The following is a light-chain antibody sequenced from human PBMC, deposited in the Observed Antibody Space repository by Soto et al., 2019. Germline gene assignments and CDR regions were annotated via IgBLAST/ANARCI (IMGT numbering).Light chain of an antibody. Sequence: ETVMTQSPATLSVSPGESATLSYRASQSISSDLAWYQQKPGQAPRLLIFGASTRASTIPARFTGSRSGTEFTLTISSLEPEDFAVYYCQQRSNWPPITFGQGTRLEIK. CDR3: QQRSNWPPIT. J-gene: IGKJ5*01. CDR1: QSISSD. V-gene: IGKV3-15*01. CDR2: GAS.